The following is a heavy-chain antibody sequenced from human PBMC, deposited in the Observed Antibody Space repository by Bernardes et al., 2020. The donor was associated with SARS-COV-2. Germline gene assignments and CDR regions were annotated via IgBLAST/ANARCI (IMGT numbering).Heavy chain of an antibody. Sequence: ASVKVSCKTSGYNFNSHGITWVRQAPGQGLEWMGWISGYKGKTNYAQRFQGRVTMTTDTSTATAYMELRSLRFDDTAMYYCARDLGVLVTTYWYSDLWGRGTLVTVSS. D-gene: IGHD3-16*01. J-gene: IGHJ2*01. V-gene: IGHV1-18*01. CDR2: ISGYKGKT. CDR3: ARDLGVLVTTYWYSDL. CDR1: GYNFNSHG.